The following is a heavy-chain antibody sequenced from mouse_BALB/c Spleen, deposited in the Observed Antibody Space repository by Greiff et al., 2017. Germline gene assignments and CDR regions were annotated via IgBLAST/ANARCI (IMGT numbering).Heavy chain of an antibody. CDR1: GFSLTSYG. CDR3: AKDSDYDGETLAY. V-gene: IGHV2-9*02. Sequence: QVQLQQSGPGLVAPSQSLSITCTVSGFSLTSYGVHWVRQPPGKGLEWLGVIWAGGSTNYNSALMSRLSISKDNSKSQVFLKMNRLQTDDTAMYYCAKDSDYDGETLAYWGQGTLVTVSA. J-gene: IGHJ3*01. D-gene: IGHD2-4*01. CDR2: IWAGGST.